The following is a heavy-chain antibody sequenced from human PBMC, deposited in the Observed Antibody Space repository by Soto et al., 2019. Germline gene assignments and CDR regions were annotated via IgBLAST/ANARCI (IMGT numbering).Heavy chain of an antibody. CDR1: GYTFTSYG. Sequence: GASVKVSCKASGYTFTSYGISWVRQAPGQGLEWVGWISGYDGKTDYAHKFRGRVTMTTDTSTNTAYMDLRSLRSDDTAVYYCARHNSQWPNWFDPWGQGTPVTVS. J-gene: IGHJ5*02. CDR3: ARHNSQWPNWFDP. V-gene: IGHV1-18*01. CDR2: ISGYDGKT. D-gene: IGHD1-1*01.